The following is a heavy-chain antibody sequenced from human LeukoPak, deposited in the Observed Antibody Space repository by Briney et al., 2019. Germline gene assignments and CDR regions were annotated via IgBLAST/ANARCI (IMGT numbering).Heavy chain of an antibody. CDR3: AKGGAAAGSGRFYYYYYYMDV. CDR2: IYSGGST. CDR1: GFTVSSNY. D-gene: IGHD6-13*01. J-gene: IGHJ6*03. V-gene: IGHV3-53*01. Sequence: GGSLRLSCAASGFTVSSNYMSWGRQAPGEGLEGVSLIYSGGSTYYTDSVTGRFTISRDNSKNTRYLQMNSLRAEDTAVYYCAKGGAAAGSGRFYYYYYYMDVWGKGTTVTVSS.